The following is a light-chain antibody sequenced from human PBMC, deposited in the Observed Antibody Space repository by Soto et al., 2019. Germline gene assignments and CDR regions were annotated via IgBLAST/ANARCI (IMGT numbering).Light chain of an antibody. CDR1: QTISTA. CDR3: QQYNSYPLT. CDR2: DAS. V-gene: IGKV1-13*02. Sequence: IQMTQSTSSLSASIGDRVTITCRASQTISTALNWYQQKPGKAPKVLIRDASTLESGVPSRFNGSGSGTDFTLTISSLEVEDFATYFCQQYNSYPLTFGGGTKLEI. J-gene: IGKJ4*01.